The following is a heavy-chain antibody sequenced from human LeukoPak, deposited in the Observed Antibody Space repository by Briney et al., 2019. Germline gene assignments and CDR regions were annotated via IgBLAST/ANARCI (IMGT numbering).Heavy chain of an antibody. D-gene: IGHD6-13*01. CDR3: AKALRSQGAAAGTGYLDS. CDR1: NGSINTYF. Sequence: SETLSLTCTVSNGSINTYFWTWIRQPPGRGLEWIGIINYSETTRYNPSLKSRVTISVDTSKNLFSLKLDSVTAADTAVYFCAKALRSQGAAAGTGYLDSWGQGALVTVSS. CDR2: INYSETT. J-gene: IGHJ4*02. V-gene: IGHV4-59*08.